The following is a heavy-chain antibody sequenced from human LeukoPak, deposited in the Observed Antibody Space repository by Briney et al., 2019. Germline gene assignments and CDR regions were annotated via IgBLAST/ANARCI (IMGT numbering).Heavy chain of an antibody. Sequence: GGSLRLSCAASGFTFTSYTMNWVRQAPGKWLEWVSSISSTSSYIYYTDSVKGRFTISRDNAKNSLYLQMNSLRAEDMAVYYCARVAGYCSSTSNCYSDYWGQGTLVTVSS. D-gene: IGHD2-2*01. J-gene: IGHJ4*02. CDR2: ISSTSSYI. CDR3: ARVAGYCSSTSNCYSDY. V-gene: IGHV3-21*01. CDR1: GFTFTSYT.